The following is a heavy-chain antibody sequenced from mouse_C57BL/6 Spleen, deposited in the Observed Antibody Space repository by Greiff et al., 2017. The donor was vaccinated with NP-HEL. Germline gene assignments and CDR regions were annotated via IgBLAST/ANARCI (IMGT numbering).Heavy chain of an antibody. V-gene: IGHV1-52*01. CDR2: IDPSDIAT. J-gene: IGHJ4*01. D-gene: IGHD1-1*01. Sequence: VQLQQSGAELVRPGSSVKLSCKASGYTFTSYWMHWVKQRPIQGLEWIGNIDPSDIATHYNQKFKDKATLTVDKSSSTAYMQLSSLTSEDSAVYYCARSYYGSSYHGYYAMDYWGQGTSVTVSS. CDR3: ARSYYGSSYHGYYAMDY. CDR1: GYTFTSYW.